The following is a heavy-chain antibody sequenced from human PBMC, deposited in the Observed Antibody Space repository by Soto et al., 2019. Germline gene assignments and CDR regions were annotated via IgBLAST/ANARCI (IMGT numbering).Heavy chain of an antibody. Sequence: ASVKVSCKASGYTFITYGVSWVRQAPGQGLDWLGWISTCNGNTRYAERLQGRVTMTTDTTTNTAYMELRNLRSDDTAVYYCARGPTDYYDNSANYFLDYWGQGTLVTVSS. D-gene: IGHD3-22*01. J-gene: IGHJ4*02. V-gene: IGHV1-18*01. CDR1: GYTFITYG. CDR3: ARGPTDYYDNSANYFLDY. CDR2: ISTCNGNT.